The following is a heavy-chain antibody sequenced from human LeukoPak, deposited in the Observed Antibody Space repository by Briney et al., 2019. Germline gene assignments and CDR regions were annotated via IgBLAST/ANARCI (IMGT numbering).Heavy chain of an antibody. Sequence: SETLSLTCAVYGGSFSGYYWSWIRQPPGKGLEWIGEINHSGSTNYNPSLKSRVTISVDTSKNQFSLKLSSVTAADTAVYYCARLRRGWSDVSYYYYYMDVWGKGTTVTISS. CDR3: ARLRRGWSDVSYYYYYMDV. J-gene: IGHJ6*03. D-gene: IGHD6-19*01. CDR1: GGSFSGYY. CDR2: INHSGST. V-gene: IGHV4-34*01.